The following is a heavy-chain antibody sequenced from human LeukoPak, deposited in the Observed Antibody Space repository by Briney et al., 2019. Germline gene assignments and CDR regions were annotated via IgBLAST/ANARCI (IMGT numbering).Heavy chain of an antibody. J-gene: IGHJ3*02. V-gene: IGHV3-30*18. Sequence: PGGSLRLSCAASGFTFSSYGMHWVRQAPGEGLEWVAVISYEGSNKYYADSVKGRFTISRDNAKNSLYLQMSSLRAEDTALYYCAKARTPDYPDAFDIWGQGTMVTVSS. CDR3: AKARTPDYPDAFDI. CDR2: ISYEGSNK. CDR1: GFTFSSYG. D-gene: IGHD4-17*01.